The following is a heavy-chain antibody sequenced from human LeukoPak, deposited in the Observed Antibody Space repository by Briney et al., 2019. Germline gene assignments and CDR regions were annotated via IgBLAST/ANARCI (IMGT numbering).Heavy chain of an antibody. J-gene: IGHJ3*02. CDR3: ATLRIYSEDKSLNDAFDI. D-gene: IGHD2-15*01. CDR1: DESFSDFY. V-gene: IGHV4-34*01. Sequence: PSETLSLTCAVYDESFSDFYLNWIRQPPGKGLEWIGEINHSGRVNYNPSLKSRVSMSVQKSRNNFSLRLNSVTAADTAVYYCATLRIYSEDKSLNDAFDIWGQGTMVTVSS. CDR2: INHSGRV.